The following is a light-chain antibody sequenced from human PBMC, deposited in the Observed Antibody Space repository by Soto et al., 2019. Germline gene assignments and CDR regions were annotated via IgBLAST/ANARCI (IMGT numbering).Light chain of an antibody. V-gene: IGLV2-14*01. Sequence: QSVLTQPASVSGSPGQSITISSTGTSSDVGGYNYVSWYQQHPGKAPKLMIYDVSNRPSGVSNRFSGSKSGNTASLTISGLQAEDEADYYCSSYTSSSTLEVFGTGTMLTVL. J-gene: IGLJ1*01. CDR2: DVS. CDR3: SSYTSSSTLEV. CDR1: SSDVGGYNY.